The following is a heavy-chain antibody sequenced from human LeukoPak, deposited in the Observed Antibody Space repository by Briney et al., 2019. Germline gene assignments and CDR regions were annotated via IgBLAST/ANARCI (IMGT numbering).Heavy chain of an antibody. J-gene: IGHJ4*02. V-gene: IGHV1-18*01. CDR3: ARAPDDYDFWSGPFDY. CDR2: ISAYSGNT. Sequence: ASVKVSCKASGYTSTNYGISWVRQAPGQGLEWMGWISAYSGNTNYAQNLQGRVTMTTETSTSTAYMELRSLRSDDTAVYYCARAPDDYDFWSGPFDYWGRGTLVTVSS. D-gene: IGHD3-3*01. CDR1: GYTSTNYG.